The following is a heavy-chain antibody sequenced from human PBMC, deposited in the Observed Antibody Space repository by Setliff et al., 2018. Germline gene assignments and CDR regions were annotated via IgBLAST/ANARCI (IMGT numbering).Heavy chain of an antibody. D-gene: IGHD6-19*01. Sequence: NPSETLSLTCTVSGGSISSYYWSWIRQPAGKGLEWIGHIYIGGSVNYNPSLKSRVTMSIDTSKNQFSLKLNSVTAADMAVYYCAREQWLDPPGYYYMDVWAKGTTVTVSS. CDR2: IYIGGSV. CDR3: AREQWLDPPGYYYMDV. J-gene: IGHJ6*03. V-gene: IGHV4-4*07. CDR1: GGSISSYY.